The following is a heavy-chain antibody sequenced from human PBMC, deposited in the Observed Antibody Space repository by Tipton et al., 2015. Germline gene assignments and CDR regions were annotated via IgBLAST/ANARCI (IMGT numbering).Heavy chain of an antibody. CDR3: ARDGGNYDYFDY. V-gene: IGHV4-59*01. D-gene: IGHD3-3*01. Sequence: LRLSCTVSGGSISSYFWSWIRQSPGKGLEWIGYIYYSGSTNYNPSLKSRVTISVDTSKNQFSLKLSSVTAADTAVYYCARDGGNYDYFDYWGQGTLVTVSP. J-gene: IGHJ4*02. CDR1: GGSISSYF. CDR2: IYYSGST.